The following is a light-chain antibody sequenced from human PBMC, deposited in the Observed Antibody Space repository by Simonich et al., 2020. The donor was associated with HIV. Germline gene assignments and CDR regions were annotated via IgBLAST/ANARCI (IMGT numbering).Light chain of an antibody. CDR3: QQYYSYPRT. CDR2: AAS. V-gene: IGKV1-8*01. CDR1: QGISSY. Sequence: AIRMTQSPSSLPASTGDRVTITCRASQGISSYLAWYQQKPGKAPKLLIYAASTLKSGVPSRFSGSGSGTDFTLTISCLQSEDFATYYCQQYYSYPRTFGQGTKVEIK. J-gene: IGKJ1*01.